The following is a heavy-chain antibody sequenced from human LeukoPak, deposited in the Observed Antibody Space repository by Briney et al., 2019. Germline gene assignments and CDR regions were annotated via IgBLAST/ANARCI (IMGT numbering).Heavy chain of an antibody. CDR1: GFTFSSYG. J-gene: IGHJ5*02. CDR3: ATRYCSGGSCP. V-gene: IGHV3-74*01. CDR2: INSDGSST. D-gene: IGHD2-15*01. Sequence: PGGSLRLSCAASGFTFSSYGMHWVRQAPGKGLVWVSRINSDGSSTSYADSVKGRFTISRDNAKNTLYLQMNSLRAEDTAVYYCATRYCSGGSCPWGQGTLVTVSS.